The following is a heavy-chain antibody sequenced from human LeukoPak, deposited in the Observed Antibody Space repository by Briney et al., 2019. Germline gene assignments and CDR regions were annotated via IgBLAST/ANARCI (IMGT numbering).Heavy chain of an antibody. V-gene: IGHV3-23*01. Sequence: GGSLRLSCAAAGFTFRSYAMNWVRQGPGKGLEWVSPMSASDAGTYYADSVKGRFTISRDNSKNTLYLQMNSLRAEDTAVYYCAKGSAVADIYFDYWGQGTLVTVSS. CDR3: AKGSAVADIYFDY. J-gene: IGHJ4*02. CDR2: MSASDAGT. D-gene: IGHD6-19*01. CDR1: GFTFRSYA.